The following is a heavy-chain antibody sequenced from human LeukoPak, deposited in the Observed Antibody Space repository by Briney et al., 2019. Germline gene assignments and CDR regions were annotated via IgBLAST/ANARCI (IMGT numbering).Heavy chain of an antibody. V-gene: IGHV3-11*01. J-gene: IGHJ5*02. Sequence: GGSLRLSCAASGFTFSDYYMTWIRQAPGKGLEWVSYIGGSGSPIYYADSVKGRFTISRDNAKKSLYLQMNSLRAEDTAVYYCAREVRNWFDPWGQGTLVTVSP. CDR2: IGGSGSPI. CDR3: AREVRNWFDP. CDR1: GFTFSDYY.